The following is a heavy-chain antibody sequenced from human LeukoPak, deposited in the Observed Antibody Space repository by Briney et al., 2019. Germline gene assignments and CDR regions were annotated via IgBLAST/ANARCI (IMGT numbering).Heavy chain of an antibody. Sequence: GASVKVSCKASGGTFSSYAISWVRQAPGQGLEWMGGIIPIFGTANYAQKFQGRVTITADKSTSTAYMELSSLRSEDTAVYYCASGGGEYSYGYVNFDYWSQGTLVTVSS. J-gene: IGHJ4*02. CDR2: IIPIFGTA. D-gene: IGHD5-18*01. CDR3: ASGGGEYSYGYVNFDY. CDR1: GGTFSSYA. V-gene: IGHV1-69*06.